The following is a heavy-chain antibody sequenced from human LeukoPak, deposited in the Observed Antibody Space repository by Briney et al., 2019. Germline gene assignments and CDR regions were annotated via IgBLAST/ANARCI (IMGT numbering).Heavy chain of an antibody. CDR3: ARARGYCSTASCAYYFDY. CDR2: IYSGGCS. CDR1: GFTVSSNY. V-gene: IGHV3-53*01. J-gene: IGHJ4*02. D-gene: IGHD2-2*03. Sequence: PGGSLRLSCAASGFTVSSNYMSWVRQAPGKGLEWVSVIYSGGCSYYADSVKGRFTISRDNSKNTLYLQMNSLRAEDTAVYYCARARGYCSTASCAYYFDYWGQGTLVTVSS.